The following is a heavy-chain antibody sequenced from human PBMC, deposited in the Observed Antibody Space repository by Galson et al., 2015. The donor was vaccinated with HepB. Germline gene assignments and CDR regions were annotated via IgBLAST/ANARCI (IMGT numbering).Heavy chain of an antibody. V-gene: IGHV3-30-3*01. J-gene: IGHJ4*02. CDR2: ISYDGSNK. D-gene: IGHD1-26*01. CDR1: GFTFSSYA. CDR3: ARDRRHSGSYYLDY. Sequence: LRLSCAASGFTFSSYAMHWVRQAPGKGLEWVAVISYDGSNKYYADSVKGRFTISRDNSKNTLYLQMNSLRAEDTAVYYCARDRRHSGSYYLDYWGQGTLVTVSS.